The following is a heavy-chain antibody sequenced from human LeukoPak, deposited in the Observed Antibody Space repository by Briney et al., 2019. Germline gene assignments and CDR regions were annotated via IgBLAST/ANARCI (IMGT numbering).Heavy chain of an antibody. CDR1: GGSFSGYY. V-gene: IGHV4-59*08. CDR2: IYYSGST. J-gene: IGHJ4*02. Sequence: SETLSLTCAVYGGSFSGYYWSWIRQSPGKGLEWIGYIYYSGSTNYNPSLKSRVTISVDTSKNQFSLKLSSVTAADTAVYYCASVYYDSSGYSGPVDYWGQGTLVTVSS. CDR3: ASVYYDSSGYSGPVDY. D-gene: IGHD3-22*01.